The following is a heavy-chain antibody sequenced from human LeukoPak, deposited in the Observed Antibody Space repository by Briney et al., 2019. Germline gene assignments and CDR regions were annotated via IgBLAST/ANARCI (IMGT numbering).Heavy chain of an antibody. CDR1: GGSIISDNHF. Sequence: SETLSLTCTVSGGSIISDNHFWSWIRQHPGKDLERLGYIHHSGRAFYSPSLESRLTISLDTSKNQFSLKLNSVIGADTAVYYCAREVNRPTDADAFDIWGQGTMVTVSS. J-gene: IGHJ3*02. V-gene: IGHV4-31*03. CDR3: AREVNRPTDADAFDI. CDR2: IHHSGRA. D-gene: IGHD1-26*01.